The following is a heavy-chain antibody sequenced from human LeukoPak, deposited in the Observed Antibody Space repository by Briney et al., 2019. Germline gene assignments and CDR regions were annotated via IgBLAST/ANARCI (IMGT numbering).Heavy chain of an antibody. CDR1: GYTFTSYG. J-gene: IGHJ5*02. CDR2: MSAYNGNT. CDR3: ARGYSSNWLQFDP. Sequence: ASVKVSCKASGYTFTSYGLSWMRQAPGQGLEWMGWMSAYNGNTDYAQKFQGRVTMTTDTSTSTAYMELRSLRFADTPVYYCARGYSSNWLQFDPWGQGNLVTVSS. V-gene: IGHV1-18*01. D-gene: IGHD6-13*01.